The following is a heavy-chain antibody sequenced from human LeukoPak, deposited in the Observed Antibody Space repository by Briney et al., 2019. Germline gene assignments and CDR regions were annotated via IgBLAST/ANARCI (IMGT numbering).Heavy chain of an antibody. J-gene: IGHJ6*02. D-gene: IGHD4-17*01. V-gene: IGHV1-46*01. CDR1: GYTFTSYY. CDR2: INPSGGST. CDR3: ARPHDYGDYYYYGMDV. Sequence: ASVKVSCKASGYTFTSYYMHWVRQAPGQGLEWMGIINPSGGSTSYAQKFQGRVTMTRDMSTSTVYMELSSLRSEDTAVYYCARPHDYGDYYYYGMDVWGQGTTVTVSS.